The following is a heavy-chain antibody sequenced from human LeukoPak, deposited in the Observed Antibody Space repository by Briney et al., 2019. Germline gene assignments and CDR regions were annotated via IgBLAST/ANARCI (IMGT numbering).Heavy chain of an antibody. V-gene: IGHV1-2*02. Sequence: GASVKVSCKASGYTFTGYYMHWVRQAPGQGLEWMGWINPNSGGTNYAQKFQGRVTMTRDTSISTAYMELSRLRSDDTAVYYCARVKSRYCSGGSCYRSNWFDPWGQGTLVTVSS. CDR2: INPNSGGT. CDR1: GYTFTGYY. CDR3: ARVKSRYCSGGSCYRSNWFDP. D-gene: IGHD2-15*01. J-gene: IGHJ5*02.